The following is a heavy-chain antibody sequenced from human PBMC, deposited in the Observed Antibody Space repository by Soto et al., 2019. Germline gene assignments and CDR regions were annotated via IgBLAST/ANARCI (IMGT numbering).Heavy chain of an antibody. J-gene: IGHJ4*02. CDR1: GTSISSYY. V-gene: IGHV4-59*01. CDR2: IHYSGTT. D-gene: IGHD2-8*01. CDR3: ARHNSYAIDY. Sequence: SETLSLTCTVSGTSISSYYWSWIRQPPGKGLEWIANIHYSGTTNYNPSLASRVTLSVDTSKNQFSLKMTSVTAADRAMYFCARHNSYAIDYWGRGTLVTVSS.